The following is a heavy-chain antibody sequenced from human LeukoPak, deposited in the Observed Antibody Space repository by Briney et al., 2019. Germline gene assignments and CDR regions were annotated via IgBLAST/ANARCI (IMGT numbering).Heavy chain of an antibody. CDR1: GYTFTGYY. Sequence: GASVKVSCKASGYTFTGYYMHWVRQAPGQGLEWMGRINPNSGGTNYAQKFQGRVTMTRDTSISTAYMELSRLRSDDTGVYYCARDRLEGNYYDSSGYQTFDYWGQGTLVTVSS. V-gene: IGHV1-2*05. J-gene: IGHJ4*02. CDR2: INPNSGGT. CDR3: ARDRLEGNYYDSSGYQTFDY. D-gene: IGHD3-22*01.